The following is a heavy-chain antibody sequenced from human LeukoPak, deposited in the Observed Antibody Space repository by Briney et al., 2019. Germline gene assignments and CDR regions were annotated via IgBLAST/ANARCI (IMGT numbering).Heavy chain of an antibody. CDR2: LSYDGSIK. CDR3: ARGVSTWYRIDY. Sequence: PRRSLRLSCVASGFPFSSYSFHWVRQAPGKGLEWVALLSYDGSIKHYAGSVKGRFTLSRDNSKSSVYLQMDSLKADDTAVYYCARGVSTWYRIDYWGQGTLVTVSS. D-gene: IGHD6-13*01. CDR1: GFPFSSYS. J-gene: IGHJ4*02. V-gene: IGHV3-30*01.